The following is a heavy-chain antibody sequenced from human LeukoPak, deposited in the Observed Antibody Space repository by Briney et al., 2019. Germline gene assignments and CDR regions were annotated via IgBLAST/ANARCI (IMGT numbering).Heavy chain of an antibody. Sequence: SETLSLTCAVYGGSFSGYYWSWIRQPPGKGLEWIGEINHSGSTNYNPSLKSRVTISVDTSKNQFSLKLSSVTAADTAVYYCARDGRWLGDWGQGTLVTVSS. J-gene: IGHJ4*02. V-gene: IGHV4-34*01. D-gene: IGHD6-19*01. CDR2: INHSGST. CDR1: GGSFSGYY. CDR3: ARDGRWLGD.